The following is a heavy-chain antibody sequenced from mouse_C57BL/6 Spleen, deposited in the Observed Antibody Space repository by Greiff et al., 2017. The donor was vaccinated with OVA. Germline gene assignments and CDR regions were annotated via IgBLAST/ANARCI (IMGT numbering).Heavy chain of an antibody. CDR2: IWSGGST. CDR1: GFSLTSYG. Sequence: QVQLQQSGPGLVQPSQSLSITCTVSGFSLTSYGVHWVRQSPGKGLEWLGVIWSGGSTDYNAAFISRLSISKDNSKSQVFFKMNSLQADDTAIYYCARRGSSYGYFDVWGTGTTVTVSP. D-gene: IGHD1-1*01. CDR3: ARRGSSYGYFDV. V-gene: IGHV2-2*01. J-gene: IGHJ1*03.